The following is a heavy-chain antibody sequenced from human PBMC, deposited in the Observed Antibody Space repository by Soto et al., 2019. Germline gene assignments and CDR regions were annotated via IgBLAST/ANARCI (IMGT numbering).Heavy chain of an antibody. CDR2: SRNKANSYTT. J-gene: IGHJ4*02. Sequence: EVQLVESGGALVQPGGSLRLSCAASGFTFSDHNMDWVRQAPGKGLEGVGRSRNKANSYTTEYAASVKGRFIISRDDSKHSLYLQMNSLKTEDTAVYYCARVALGGADQNWGQGTLVTVSS. CDR3: ARVALGGADQN. D-gene: IGHD1-26*01. V-gene: IGHV3-72*01. CDR1: GFTFSDHN.